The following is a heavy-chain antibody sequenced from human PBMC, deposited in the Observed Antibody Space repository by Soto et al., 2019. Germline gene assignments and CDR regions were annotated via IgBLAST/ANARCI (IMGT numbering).Heavy chain of an antibody. V-gene: IGHV4-30-2*01. CDR3: ARIPGP. J-gene: IGHJ5*02. CDR2: IYHSGST. Sequence: QLQLQESGSGLVKPSQTLSLTCAVSGGSIISGGYSWSWIRQPPGKGLGGIGYIYHSGSTYYNPSLKSRVTISVDRSKNQFSLMLFSVTAADTAVYYCARIPGPWGQGTLGTVSS. CDR1: GGSIISGGYS. D-gene: IGHD2-21*01.